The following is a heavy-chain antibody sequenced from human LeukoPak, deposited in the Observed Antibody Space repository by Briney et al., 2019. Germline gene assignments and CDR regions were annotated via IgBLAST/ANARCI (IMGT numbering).Heavy chain of an antibody. CDR3: ARSLPRGGALDYYFDY. V-gene: IGHV4-4*07. CDR1: GGSISSYY. D-gene: IGHD2-21*01. J-gene: IGHJ4*02. Sequence: SETLSLTCTVSGGSISSYYWSWIRQPAGKGLEWIGRIYTSGSTNYNPSLKSRVTMSVDTSKNQFSLKLSSVTAADTAVYYCARSLPRGGALDYYFDYWGQGTLVTVSS. CDR2: IYTSGST.